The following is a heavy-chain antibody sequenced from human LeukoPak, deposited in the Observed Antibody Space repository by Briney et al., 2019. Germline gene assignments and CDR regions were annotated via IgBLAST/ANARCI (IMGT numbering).Heavy chain of an antibody. CDR2: ISGSGNST. Sequence: GGSLRLSCVASGFTFNNYAMRWVRQAPGKGLEWVSAISGSGNSTYYADSVKGRFTISRDNSKNTLYLQMNSLRAEDTAVYYCSKGRYELGGWRQGPLVTVSS. D-gene: IGHD3-16*01. CDR1: GFTFNNYA. V-gene: IGHV3-23*01. J-gene: IGHJ4*02. CDR3: SKGRYELGG.